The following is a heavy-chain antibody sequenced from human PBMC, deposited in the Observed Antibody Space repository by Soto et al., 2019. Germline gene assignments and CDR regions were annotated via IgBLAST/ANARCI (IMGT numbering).Heavy chain of an antibody. D-gene: IGHD4-17*01. CDR3: AKDVNYGDYMGGFDY. CDR1: GFIFDDYA. V-gene: IGHV3-43D*04. CDR2: SSWDGGST. Sequence: EVQLVESGGVVVQPGGSLRLSCAASGFIFDDYAMHWVRQPPGKGLEWVSLSSWDGGSTHYADSVRGRFTISRDSSKNSLYLQMNSLRAEDTALYYCAKDVNYGDYMGGFDYWGQGTLVTVSS. J-gene: IGHJ4*02.